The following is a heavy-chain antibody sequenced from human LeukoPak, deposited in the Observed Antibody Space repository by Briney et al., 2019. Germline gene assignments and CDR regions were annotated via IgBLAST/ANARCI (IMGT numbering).Heavy chain of an antibody. D-gene: IGHD3-22*01. CDR3: ARANLFDSSGLSDV. CDR2: ISFDGSNK. Sequence: GGSLRLSCAASGFTFSSYGMHWVRQAPGKGLYWVAVISFDGSNKYYTDSVKGRFTISRDNSKNTLYLQMNSLRAEDTAVYYCARANLFDSSGLSDVWGKGTTVTVSS. J-gene: IGHJ6*04. CDR1: GFTFSSYG. V-gene: IGHV3-30*04.